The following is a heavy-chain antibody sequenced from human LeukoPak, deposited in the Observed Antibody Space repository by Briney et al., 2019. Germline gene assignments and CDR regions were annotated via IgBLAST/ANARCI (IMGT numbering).Heavy chain of an antibody. V-gene: IGHV3-23*01. CDR2: ISGSGDST. D-gene: IGHD3-10*01. Sequence: GGSLRLSCAASGSTFGNYAMSWVRQAPGKGLEWVSAISGSGDSTYYADSVKGRFTISRDNAKNSLYLQMNSLRAEDAAVYYCARGPAMVRGVRSDYWGQGTLVTVSS. CDR1: GSTFGNYA. CDR3: ARGPAMVRGVRSDY. J-gene: IGHJ4*02.